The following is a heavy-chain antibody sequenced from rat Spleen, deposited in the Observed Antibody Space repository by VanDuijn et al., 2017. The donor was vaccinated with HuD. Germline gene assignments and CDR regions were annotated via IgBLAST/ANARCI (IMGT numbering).Heavy chain of an antibody. CDR1: GFTFSNCD. Sequence: EVQLVESGGGLVQPGRSMKLSCAASGFTFSNCDMAWVRQAPTKGLEWVASISYDGSNIHYRDSVKGRFTFSRDKAKSTLYLQMNSLRSEDTATYYCARHMANPYYVMDAWGQGASVTVSS. CDR3: ARHMANPYYVMDA. CDR2: ISYDGSNI. J-gene: IGHJ4*01. V-gene: IGHV5-22*01. D-gene: IGHD3-4*01.